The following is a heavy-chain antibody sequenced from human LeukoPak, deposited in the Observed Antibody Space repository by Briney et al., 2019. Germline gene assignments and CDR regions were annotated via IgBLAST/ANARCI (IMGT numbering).Heavy chain of an antibody. Sequence: SETLSLTCTVSGGSINDANHYWGWIRQPPQKGLQWVASVYRASTYYSPSLKSRVTISLDMSKNQISLILNSVTAADTAVYYCAETTLPYTSGYFQNWSQGTLVAVSS. D-gene: IGHD6-19*01. V-gene: IGHV4-39*07. CDR3: AETTLPYTSGYFQN. CDR2: VYRAST. J-gene: IGHJ4*02. CDR1: GGSINDANHY.